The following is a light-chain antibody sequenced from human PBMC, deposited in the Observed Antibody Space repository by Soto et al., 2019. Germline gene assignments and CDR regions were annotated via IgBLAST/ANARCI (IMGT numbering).Light chain of an antibody. CDR2: DVS. J-gene: IGLJ2*01. CDR3: CSYAGRYSWI. V-gene: IGLV2-11*01. CDR1: SSNVGSYNF. Sequence: QSALTQPRSVSGSPGQSVTISCTGTSSNVGSYNFVSWYQQHPGKAPKFLIYDVSRRPSGVPDRFSGSRSGNTASLTISGHQAEDEADYYCCSYAGRYSWIFGGGTKLTVL.